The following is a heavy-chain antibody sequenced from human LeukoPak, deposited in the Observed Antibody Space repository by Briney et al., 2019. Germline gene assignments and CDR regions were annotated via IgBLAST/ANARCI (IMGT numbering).Heavy chain of an antibody. CDR3: ARGTAFPYYYDSSGYPPRDAFDI. J-gene: IGHJ3*02. CDR1: GFTVSSNY. Sequence: QPGGSLRLSCAASGFTVSSNYMSWVRQAPGKGLEWVSVIYSGGSTYYADSVKGRFTISRDNSKNTLYLQMNSLRAEDTAVYYCARGTAFPYYYDSSGYPPRDAFDIWGQGTMVTVSS. CDR2: IYSGGST. D-gene: IGHD3-22*01. V-gene: IGHV3-66*01.